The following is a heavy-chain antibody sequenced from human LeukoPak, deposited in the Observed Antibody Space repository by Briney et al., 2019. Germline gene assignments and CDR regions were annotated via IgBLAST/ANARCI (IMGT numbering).Heavy chain of an antibody. CDR1: GGSISSGGYS. CDR3: ARLYSYGYEFDY. Sequence: SETLSLTCAVSGGSISSGGYSWSWIRQPPGKGLEWIGYIYYSGSTNYNPSLKSRVTISVDTSKNQFPLKLSSVTAADTAVYYCARLYSYGYEFDYWGQGTLVTVSS. CDR2: IYYSGST. J-gene: IGHJ4*02. D-gene: IGHD5-18*01. V-gene: IGHV4-61*08.